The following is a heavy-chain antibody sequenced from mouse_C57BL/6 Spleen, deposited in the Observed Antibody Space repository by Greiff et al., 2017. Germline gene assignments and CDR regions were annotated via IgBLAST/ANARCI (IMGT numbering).Heavy chain of an antibody. J-gene: IGHJ4*01. CDR2: IYPGSGST. D-gene: IGHD2-4*01. Sequence: VQLQQPGAELVKPGASVKMSCKASGYTFTSYWITWVKQRPGQGLEWIGDIYPGSGSTNYNEKFKSKATLTVDTSSSTAYMQLSSLTSEDSAVYYCARRDDYDEQDAMDYWGQGTSVTVSS. V-gene: IGHV1-55*01. CDR1: GYTFTSYW. CDR3: ARRDDYDEQDAMDY.